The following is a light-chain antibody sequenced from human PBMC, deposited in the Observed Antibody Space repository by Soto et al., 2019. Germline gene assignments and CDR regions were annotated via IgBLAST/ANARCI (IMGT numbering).Light chain of an antibody. J-gene: IGLJ1*01. Sequence: QSVLTQPPSVSAAAGRKVTISCSGCSSNIGNYYVSWYQQLPGVAPKLLIFASDKRPSGIPDRFSGSQSGASGTLDITGLQTGDEAHYYCGSWDGSLNTYVFGTGTKLTV. CDR1: SSNIGNYY. CDR3: GSWDGSLNTYV. V-gene: IGLV1-51*01. CDR2: ASD.